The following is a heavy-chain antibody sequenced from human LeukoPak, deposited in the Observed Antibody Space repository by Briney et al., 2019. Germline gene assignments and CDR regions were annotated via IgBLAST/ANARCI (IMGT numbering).Heavy chain of an antibody. Sequence: PGGSLRLSCAPSGFTLCTYWVHWVRDAPGGGVVWVSRTNNDGSRTVYADSVKGRFTISRDNAKNTLYLQMNSLRAEDTAVYYCARDLFYGSSGYYASDSWGQGTLVTVS. CDR3: ARDLFYGSSGYYASDS. CDR2: TNNDGSRT. CDR1: GFTLCTYW. J-gene: IGHJ4*02. V-gene: IGHV3-74*01. D-gene: IGHD3-22*01.